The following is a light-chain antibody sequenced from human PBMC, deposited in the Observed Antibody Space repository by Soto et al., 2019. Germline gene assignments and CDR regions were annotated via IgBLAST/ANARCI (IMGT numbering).Light chain of an antibody. Sequence: EIVLTQSPGTLSLSPGERATLSCRASQSVSSSYLAWYQQKPGQAPRLLIYNASRRATGIPDRFSGSGSGTDFTLTISRLEPEDFAVYYCQQYGSSRTWGQGTRVEIK. CDR1: QSVSSSY. CDR3: QQYGSSRT. CDR2: NAS. J-gene: IGKJ1*01. V-gene: IGKV3-20*01.